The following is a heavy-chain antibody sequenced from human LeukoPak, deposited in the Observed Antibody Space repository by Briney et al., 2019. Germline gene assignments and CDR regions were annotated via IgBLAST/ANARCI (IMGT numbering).Heavy chain of an antibody. J-gene: IGHJ5*02. V-gene: IGHV1-8*01. CDR3: ARVDYGDTNQGWFDP. D-gene: IGHD4-17*01. CDR2: MNPNSGNT. CDR1: GYTFTSYD. Sequence: ASVKVSCKASGYTFTSYDINWVRQAPGQGLEWMGWMNPNSGNTGYAQKFQGRVTMTRNTSISTAYMELSSLRSEDTAVYYCARVDYGDTNQGWFDPWGQGTLVTVSS.